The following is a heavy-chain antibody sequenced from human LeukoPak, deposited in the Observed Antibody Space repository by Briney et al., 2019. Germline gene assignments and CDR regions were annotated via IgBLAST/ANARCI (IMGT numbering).Heavy chain of an antibody. V-gene: IGHV1-8*01. CDR2: MNPNSGNT. D-gene: IGHD6-13*01. J-gene: IGHJ6*03. CDR3: ARPAAAGKVYYYYYMDV. Sequence: ASVKVSCKASGYTFTSHDINWVRQATGQGLEWMGWMNPNSGNTGYAQKFQGRVTMTRNTPISTAYMELSSLRSEDTAVYYCARPAAAGKVYYYYYMDVWGKGTTVTVSS. CDR1: GYTFTSHD.